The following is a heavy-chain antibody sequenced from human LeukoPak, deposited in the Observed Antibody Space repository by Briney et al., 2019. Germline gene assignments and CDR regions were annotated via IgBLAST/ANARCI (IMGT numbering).Heavy chain of an antibody. V-gene: IGHV3-23*01. D-gene: IGHD3-10*01. J-gene: IGHJ4*02. CDR1: GFTFSSYA. CDR2: ISGSGGST. Sequence: GGSLRLSCAASGFTFSSYAMSWVRQAPGKGLEWVAAISGSGGSTYYADSVKGRFTISRDNSKNTLYLQMNSLRAEDTAVYYCARSAYGSGSYSQGGYYFDYWGQGTLVTVSS. CDR3: ARSAYGSGSYSQGGYYFDY.